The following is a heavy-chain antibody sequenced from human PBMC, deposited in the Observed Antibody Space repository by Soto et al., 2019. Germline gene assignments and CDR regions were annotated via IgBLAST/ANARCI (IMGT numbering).Heavy chain of an antibody. Sequence: SVKVSCKASGGTFSSYAISWVRQAPGQGLEWMGGIIPIFGTANYAQKFQGRVTITADESTSTAYMELSSLRSEDTAVYYCAREKRGYSGYDFPYYYYGMDVWGQGXTVTVYS. CDR2: IIPIFGTA. V-gene: IGHV1-69*13. D-gene: IGHD5-12*01. CDR1: GGTFSSYA. J-gene: IGHJ6*02. CDR3: AREKRGYSGYDFPYYYYGMDV.